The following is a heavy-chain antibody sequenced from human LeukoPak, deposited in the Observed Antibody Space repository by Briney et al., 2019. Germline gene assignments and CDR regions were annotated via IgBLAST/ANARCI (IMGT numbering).Heavy chain of an antibody. CDR3: AHRKAVRSAQDY. J-gene: IGHJ4*02. D-gene: IGHD6-25*01. V-gene: IGHV3-53*01. Sequence: PWGSLRLSCAASGFTLSSSYMSWLRQPPGKGLDWVSVIYSGGSGSTYYAGSVKGRFTISRDKSKNTLNLQMNSLRAEDTAVYYCAHRKAVRSAQDYWGQGTLVTVSS. CDR1: GFTLSSSY. CDR2: IYSGGSGST.